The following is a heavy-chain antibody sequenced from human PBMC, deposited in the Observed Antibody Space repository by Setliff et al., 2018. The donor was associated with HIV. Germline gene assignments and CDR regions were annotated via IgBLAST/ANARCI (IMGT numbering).Heavy chain of an antibody. Sequence: SETLSLTCTVSGGSISSSSYYWGWIRQPPGKGLEWIGSIYYSVSTYYNPSLKSRVTISVDTSKNHFSLKLSSVTAADTAVYYCARRQQLWLLYAFDIWCQGTMVTVSS. CDR2: IYYSVST. D-gene: IGHD5-18*01. V-gene: IGHV4-39*01. CDR1: GGSISSSSYY. J-gene: IGHJ3*02. CDR3: ARRQQLWLLYAFDI.